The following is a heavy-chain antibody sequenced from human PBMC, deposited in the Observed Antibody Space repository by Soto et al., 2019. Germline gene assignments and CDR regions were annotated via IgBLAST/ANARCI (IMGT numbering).Heavy chain of an antibody. Sequence: ETLPLTCTVSGGSISSYYWSWIRQPPGKGLEWIGYIYYSGSTNYNPSLKSRVTISVDTSKNQFSLKLSSVTAADTAVYYCARNGELNFGVPSYYYYYYMAVWGKGTTVIVSS. V-gene: IGHV4-59*01. D-gene: IGHD3-3*01. J-gene: IGHJ6*03. CDR1: GGSISSYY. CDR2: IYYSGST. CDR3: ARNGELNFGVPSYYYYYYMAV.